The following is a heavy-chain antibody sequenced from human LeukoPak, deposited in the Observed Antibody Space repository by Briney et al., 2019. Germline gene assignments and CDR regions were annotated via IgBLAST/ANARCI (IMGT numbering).Heavy chain of an antibody. J-gene: IGHJ4*02. CDR1: GFTFDNYV. D-gene: IGHD4-17*01. CDR3: ARVPDYGDYRGFADY. CDR2: ISALFPNT. V-gene: IGHV3-23*01. Sequence: GGSLRLSCAASGFTFDNYVMAWFRQAPGKGLEWVSTISALFPNTYSADSVKGRFTISRDNSKSTLYLQMNSLRAEDTALYYCARVPDYGDYRGFADYWGQGTLVTVSS.